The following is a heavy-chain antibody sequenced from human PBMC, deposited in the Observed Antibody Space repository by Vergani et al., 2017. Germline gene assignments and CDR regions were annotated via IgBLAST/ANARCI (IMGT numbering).Heavy chain of an antibody. D-gene: IGHD1-26*01. V-gene: IGHV3-53*04. CDR3: ARDRSGSYPEGGFDY. CDR2: IYSGGST. CDR1: GFTVSSNY. Sequence: EVQLVESGGGLVQPGGSLRLSCAASGFTVSSNYMSWVRQAPGKGLEWVSVIYSGGSTYYADSVKGRFTISRHNSKNTLYLQMNSLRAEDTAVYYCARDRSGSYPEGGFDYGGQGTLVTVSS. J-gene: IGHJ4*02.